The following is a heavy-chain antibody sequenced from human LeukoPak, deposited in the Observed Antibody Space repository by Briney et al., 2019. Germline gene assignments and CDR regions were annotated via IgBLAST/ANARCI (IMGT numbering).Heavy chain of an antibody. V-gene: IGHV3-23*01. CDR1: GFTFSSYA. J-gene: IGHJ6*03. CDR3: ASGRGYDSSGYYGGNYYYCYLDV. CDR2: ISGSGGRT. D-gene: IGHD3-22*01. Sequence: PGGSLRLSCAASGFTFSSYAMSWVRQAPGKGLEWVSAISGSGGRTYHADSVKGRLTISRDNSKNTLYLQMNSLRAEDTAVYYCASGRGYDSSGYYGGNYYYCYLDVWGKGTTVTVSS.